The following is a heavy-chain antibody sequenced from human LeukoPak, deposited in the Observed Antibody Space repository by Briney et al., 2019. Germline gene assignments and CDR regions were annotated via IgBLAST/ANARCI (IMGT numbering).Heavy chain of an antibody. D-gene: IGHD6-13*01. J-gene: IGHJ3*02. CDR1: GGSISSSSYY. CDR3: ARGSSSLRDAFDI. V-gene: IGHV4-39*01. Sequence: PSETLSLTCTVSGGSISSSSYYWGWIRQPPGKGLEWIGSIYYSGTTYYNPSLKSRVTISVDTSKNQFSLKLSSVTAADTAVYYCARGSSSLRDAFDIWGQGTMVTVSS. CDR2: IYYSGTT.